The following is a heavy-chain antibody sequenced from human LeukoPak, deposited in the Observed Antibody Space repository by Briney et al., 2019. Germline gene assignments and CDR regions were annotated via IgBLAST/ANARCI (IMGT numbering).Heavy chain of an antibody. CDR2: ISGSGGST. CDR1: GFTFDDYG. J-gene: IGHJ4*02. CDR3: AKIRFRIYGSGSYYFDY. Sequence: GGSLRLSCVASGFTFDDYGMHWVRQAPGKGLEWVSAISGSGGSTYYADSVKGRFTISRDNSKNTLYLQMNSLRAEDTAVYYCAKIRFRIYGSGSYYFDYWGQGTLVTVSS. D-gene: IGHD3-10*01. V-gene: IGHV3-23*01.